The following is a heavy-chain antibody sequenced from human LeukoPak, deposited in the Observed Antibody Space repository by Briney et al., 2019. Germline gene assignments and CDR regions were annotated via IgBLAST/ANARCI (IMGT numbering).Heavy chain of an antibody. V-gene: IGHV3-33*01. CDR2: IWYDGSNK. J-gene: IGHJ4*02. D-gene: IGHD6-19*01. Sequence: EGSLRLSCAASGFTFSSYGMHWVRQAPGKGLEWVAVIWYDGSNKYYADSVKGRFTISRDNSKNTLYLQMNSLRAEDTAVYYCARDHSSGWYFDYWGQGTLVTVSS. CDR3: ARDHSSGWYFDY. CDR1: GFTFSSYG.